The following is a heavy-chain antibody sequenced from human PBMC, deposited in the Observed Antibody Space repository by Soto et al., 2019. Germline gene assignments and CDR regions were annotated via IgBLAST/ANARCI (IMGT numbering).Heavy chain of an antibody. V-gene: IGHV3-23*01. J-gene: IGHJ4*02. CDR3: AKDMDLFIEVVPAATGSFDF. CDR1: GFTFGNYG. D-gene: IGHD2-2*01. Sequence: VGSLRLSCAASGFTFGNYGMSWVRLAPGRGLEWVSGISGSGRNTYYADSAKGRFTISRDNSKETVFLQMNSLRPEDTATYYCAKDMDLFIEVVPAATGSFDFWGQGTLVTVSS. CDR2: ISGSGRNT.